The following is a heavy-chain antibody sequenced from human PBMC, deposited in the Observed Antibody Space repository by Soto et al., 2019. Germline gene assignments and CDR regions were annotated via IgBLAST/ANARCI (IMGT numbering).Heavy chain of an antibody. CDR1: GFSLSVYG. V-gene: IGHV3-33*01. D-gene: IGHD2-15*01. J-gene: IGHJ4*02. Sequence: GGSLRLSCETSGFSLSVYGMHWVRQAPGKGLEWVAVTWYDASKQFYAASVEGRFTISRDNSKAILYLQMNSLRAEDTAVYYCAAWAEGATEVHWGQGTLVTVSS. CDR2: TWYDASKQ. CDR3: AAWAEGATEVH.